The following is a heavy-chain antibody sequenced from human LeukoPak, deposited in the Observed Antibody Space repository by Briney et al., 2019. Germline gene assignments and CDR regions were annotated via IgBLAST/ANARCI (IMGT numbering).Heavy chain of an antibody. J-gene: IGHJ4*02. CDR2: ISSSSSYI. CDR1: GFTFSSYS. CDR3: ARDQLPGRIAAAFDY. Sequence: GGSLRLSCAASGFTFSSYSMNWVRQAPGKGLEWVSSISSSSSYIYYADSVKGRFTISRDNAKNSLYLQMNSLRAEDTAVYYCARDQLPGRIAAAFDYWGQGTLVTVSS. D-gene: IGHD6-13*01. V-gene: IGHV3-21*01.